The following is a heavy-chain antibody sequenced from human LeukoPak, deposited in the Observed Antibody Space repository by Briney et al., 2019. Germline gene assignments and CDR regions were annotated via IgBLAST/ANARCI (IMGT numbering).Heavy chain of an antibody. CDR2: IRYDGSNK. J-gene: IGHJ4*02. V-gene: IGHV3-30*02. CDR3: ARDRWVVVTAIDY. CDR1: GFTFSSYG. D-gene: IGHD2-21*02. Sequence: GGSLRLSCAASGFTFSSYGMHWVRQAPGKGLEWVAFIRYDGSNKYYADSVKGRFTISRDNSKNTLYLQMNSLRAEDTAVYYCARDRWVVVTAIDYWGQGTLVTVSS.